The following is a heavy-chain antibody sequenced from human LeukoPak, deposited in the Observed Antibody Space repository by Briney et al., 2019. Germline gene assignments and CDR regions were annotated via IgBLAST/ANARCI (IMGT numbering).Heavy chain of an antibody. Sequence: GGSLRLSCAASGFTFSSYAMSWVRQAPGKGLEWASAISGSGGYTYYADSVKGRFTISRDNSKNTLFLQMNSLRAEDTAVYYCAKDLSVAGEYFQNWGQGTLVTVSS. CDR1: GFTFSSYA. V-gene: IGHV3-23*01. D-gene: IGHD6-19*01. CDR2: ISGSGGYT. J-gene: IGHJ1*01. CDR3: AKDLSVAGEYFQN.